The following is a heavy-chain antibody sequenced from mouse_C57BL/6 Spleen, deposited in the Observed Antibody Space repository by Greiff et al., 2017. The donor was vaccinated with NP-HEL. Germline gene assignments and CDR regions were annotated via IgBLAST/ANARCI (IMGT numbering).Heavy chain of an antibody. J-gene: IGHJ1*03. Sequence: EVQLKESGPGLVKPSQSLSLTCSVTGYSITSGYYWNWIRQFPGNKLEWMGYISYDGSNNYNPSLKNRISITRDTSKNQFFLKLNSVTTEDTATYYCARVTTVVATRYFDVWGTGTTVTVSS. V-gene: IGHV3-6*01. CDR3: ARVTTVVATRYFDV. CDR1: GYSITSGYY. CDR2: ISYDGSN. D-gene: IGHD1-1*01.